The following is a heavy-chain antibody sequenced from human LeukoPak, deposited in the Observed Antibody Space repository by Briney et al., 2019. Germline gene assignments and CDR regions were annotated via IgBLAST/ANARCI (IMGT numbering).Heavy chain of an antibody. J-gene: IGHJ4*02. D-gene: IGHD2-15*01. CDR3: ASLGYCSGGSCSIDY. CDR2: MNPV. CDR1: GFTFSNYA. V-gene: IGHV3-69-1*01. Sequence: GGSLRLSCTASGFTFSNYAMTWVRQAPGKGLEWVSSMNPVYYADSVKGRFTISRDNAKNSLYLQMNSLRAEDTAVYYCASLGYCSGGSCSIDYWGQGTLVTVSS.